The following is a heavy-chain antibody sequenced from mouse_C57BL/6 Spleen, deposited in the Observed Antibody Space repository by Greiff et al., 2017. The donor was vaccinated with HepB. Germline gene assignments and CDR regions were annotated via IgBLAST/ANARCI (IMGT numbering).Heavy chain of an antibody. CDR3: APLDYYGSSYGWYFDV. CDR1: GFNIKNTY. D-gene: IGHD1-1*01. CDR2: IDPANGNT. J-gene: IGHJ1*03. Sequence: EVQLQQSVAELVRPGASVKLSCTASGFNIKNTYMHWVKQRPEQGLEWIGRIDPANGNTKYAPKFQGKATITADISSNTAYLQLSSLTSEDTAIYYCAPLDYYGSSYGWYFDVWGTGTTVTVSS. V-gene: IGHV14-3*01.